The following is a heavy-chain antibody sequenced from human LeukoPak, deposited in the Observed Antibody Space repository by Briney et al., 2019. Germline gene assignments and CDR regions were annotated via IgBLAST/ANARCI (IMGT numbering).Heavy chain of an antibody. D-gene: IGHD4-17*01. CDR1: GYTFSGHY. J-gene: IGHJ4*02. Sequence: ASVKVSCKASGYTFSGHYMHWVRQAPGQGLEWMGWIYPNSGGTNYAQKFQGRVTMTRDTSISTAYMELRRLKSDDTAMYYCARVVGFGDYPFDYWGQGTLVSVSS. CDR2: IYPNSGGT. V-gene: IGHV1-2*02. CDR3: ARVVGFGDYPFDY.